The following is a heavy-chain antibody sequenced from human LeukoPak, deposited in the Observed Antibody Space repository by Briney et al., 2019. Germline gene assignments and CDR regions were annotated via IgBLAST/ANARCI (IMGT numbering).Heavy chain of an antibody. J-gene: IGHJ4*02. CDR1: GGSISSYY. D-gene: IGHD1-14*01. CDR2: IYTSGST. V-gene: IGHV4-4*07. Sequence: SETLSLTCTVSGGSISSYYWSWIRQPGGKGLEWIGRIYTSGSTNYNPSLKSRVTMSVDTSKNQFSLKLSSVTAADTAVYYCARDQGSIILGYFDYWGQGTLVTVSS. CDR3: ARDQGSIILGYFDY.